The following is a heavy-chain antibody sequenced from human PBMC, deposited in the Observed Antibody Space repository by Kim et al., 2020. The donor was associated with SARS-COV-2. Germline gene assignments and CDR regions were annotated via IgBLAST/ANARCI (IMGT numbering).Heavy chain of an antibody. Sequence: GVSLRLSCAASGFTFSSYAMHWVRQAPGKGLEWVAVISYDGSNKYYADSVKGRFTISRDNSKNTLYLQMNSLRAEDTAVYYCAREDSSSWSPLDYWGQGTLVTVSS. CDR1: GFTFSSYA. D-gene: IGHD6-13*01. CDR2: ISYDGSNK. J-gene: IGHJ4*02. V-gene: IGHV3-30-3*01. CDR3: AREDSSSWSPLDY.